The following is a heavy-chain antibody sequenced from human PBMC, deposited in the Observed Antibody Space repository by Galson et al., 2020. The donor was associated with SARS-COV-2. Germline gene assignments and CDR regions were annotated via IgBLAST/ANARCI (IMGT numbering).Heavy chain of an antibody. CDR3: ARHTTYSPYYGFWSGAYYYYGMDV. D-gene: IGHD3-3*01. Sequence: SETLSLTCTVSGGSISSSSYYWGWIRQPPGKGLEWIGSIYYSGSTYYNPSLKSRVTISVDTSKNQFSLKLSSVTAADTAVYYCARHTTYSPYYGFWSGAYYYYGMDVWGQGTTVTVSS. CDR2: IYYSGST. CDR1: GGSISSSSYY. V-gene: IGHV4-39*01. J-gene: IGHJ6*02.